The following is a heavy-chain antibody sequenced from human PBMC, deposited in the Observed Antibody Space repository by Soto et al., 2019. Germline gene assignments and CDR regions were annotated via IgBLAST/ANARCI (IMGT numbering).Heavy chain of an antibody. V-gene: IGHV1-69*02. CDR2: IIPIVGIA. CDR1: GGTFSSYT. D-gene: IGHD2-2*01. CDR3: ANLGYCSSTSCSPPLMAMFDP. Sequence: QVQLVQSGAEVKKPGSSVKVSCKASGGTFSSYTISWVRQAPGQGLEWMGRIIPIVGIANYAQKFQGRVKIAADKSTSTAYMELSSMRSEDTAVYYCANLGYCSSTSCSPPLMAMFDPWGQGTLVTVSS. J-gene: IGHJ5*02.